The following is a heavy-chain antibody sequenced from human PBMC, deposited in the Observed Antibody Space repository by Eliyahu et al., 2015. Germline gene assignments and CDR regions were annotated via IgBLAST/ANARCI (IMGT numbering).Heavy chain of an antibody. CDR1: GFTSSSYS. CDR3: ARAVGIAVAGTGY. D-gene: IGHD6-19*01. J-gene: IGHJ4*02. V-gene: IGHV3-21*01. CDR2: ISSSSSYI. Sequence: EVQLVESGGGLVKPGGSLRLSCAASGFTSSSYSMNWVRQAPGKGLEWVSSISSSSSYIYYADSVKGRFTISRDNAKNSLYLQMNSLRAEDTAVYYCARAVGIAVAGTGYWGQGTLVTVSS.